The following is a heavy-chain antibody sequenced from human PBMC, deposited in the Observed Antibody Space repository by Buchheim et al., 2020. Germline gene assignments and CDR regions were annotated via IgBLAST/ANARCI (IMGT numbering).Heavy chain of an antibody. CDR2: IYHSWST. CDR1: GGSISSSNW. V-gene: IGHV4-4*02. D-gene: IGHD2-2*01. Sequence: QVQLQESGPGLVKPSGTLSLTCAVSGGSISSSNWWSWVRQPPGKGLEWIGEIYHSWSTNYNPSLKSLVTISVDKSKNQLSLKLSSVTAADTAVYYCARGPAAMWPYYYYYGRDVWGQGTT. J-gene: IGHJ6*02. CDR3: ARGPAAMWPYYYYYGRDV.